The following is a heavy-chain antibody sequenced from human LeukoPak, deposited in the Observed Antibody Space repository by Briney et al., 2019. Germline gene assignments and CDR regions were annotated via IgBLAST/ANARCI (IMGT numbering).Heavy chain of an antibody. Sequence: PGGSLRLSCAASGFTFSSYSMNWVRQAPGKGLEWVSYISSSSSTIYYADSVKGRFTISRDNAKNSLYLQMNSLRAEDTAVYYCARDESPSYYYDSSGYYSYWGQGTLVTVSS. J-gene: IGHJ4*02. D-gene: IGHD3-22*01. V-gene: IGHV3-48*04. CDR1: GFTFSSYS. CDR2: ISSSSSTI. CDR3: ARDESPSYYYDSSGYYSY.